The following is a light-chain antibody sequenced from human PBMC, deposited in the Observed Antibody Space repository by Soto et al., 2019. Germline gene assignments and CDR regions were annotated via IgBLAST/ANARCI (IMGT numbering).Light chain of an antibody. CDR1: STDFVSYNL. CDR2: EGS. V-gene: IGLV2-23*01. CDR3: CSYAGSSTYV. J-gene: IGLJ1*01. Sequence: LTQPPSVSGSPGQSVTISCTGTSTDFVSYNLVSWYQQHPGKAPKLMIYEGSKRPSGVSNRFSGYKSGNTASLTISGLQAEDEADYYCCSYAGSSTYVFGTGTKVTVL.